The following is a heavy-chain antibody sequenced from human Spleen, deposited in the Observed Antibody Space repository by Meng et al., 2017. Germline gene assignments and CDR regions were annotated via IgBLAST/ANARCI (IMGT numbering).Heavy chain of an antibody. CDR1: GGSFSGYY. D-gene: IGHD2-2*01. Sequence: QVQLTRGGAGLLKPSGTLSLPRAVYGGSFSGYYWSWIRQPPGKGLEWIGEINHSGSTNYNPSLKSRVTISVDTSKNQFSLKLSSVTAADTAVYYCARDQDIVVLAAARWFDPWGQGTLVTVSS. V-gene: IGHV4-34*01. CDR3: ARDQDIVVLAAARWFDP. CDR2: INHSGST. J-gene: IGHJ5*02.